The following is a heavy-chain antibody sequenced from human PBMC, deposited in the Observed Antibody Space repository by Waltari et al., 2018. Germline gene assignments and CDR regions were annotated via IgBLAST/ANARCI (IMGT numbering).Heavy chain of an antibody. CDR2: ISNSTRYI. Sequence: EVQLVESGGGLVKPGGSLRLSCAASGFTFSSYSMNWVRQAPGKGLEWVSSISNSTRYIDYADSGKGRFTIARDNAKNSLSLQMNSLRAEDTALYYCASLSTGETDDWGQGTLVTVSS. D-gene: IGHD7-27*01. CDR1: GFTFSSYS. CDR3: ASLSTGETDD. V-gene: IGHV3-21*01. J-gene: IGHJ4*02.